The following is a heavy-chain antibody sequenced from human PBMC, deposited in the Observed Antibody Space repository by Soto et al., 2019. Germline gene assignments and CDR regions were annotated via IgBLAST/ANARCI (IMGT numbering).Heavy chain of an antibody. J-gene: IGHJ4*02. D-gene: IGHD3-16*01. V-gene: IGHV3-23*01. CDR1: GFIFSDYA. Sequence: GGSLRLSCAASGFIFSDYAMSWVRQAPEKGLEWVSGISGSGGSTYYAASVKGRFTISRDNSKNTLYLQMSSLRDDDTAVYFCVDRVAAPLGNWGQGTLVTVSS. CDR3: VDRVAAPLGN. CDR2: ISGSGGST.